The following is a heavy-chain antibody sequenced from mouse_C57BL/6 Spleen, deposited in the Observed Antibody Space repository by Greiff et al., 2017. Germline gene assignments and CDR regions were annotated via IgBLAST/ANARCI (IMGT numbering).Heavy chain of an antibody. Sequence: VQLQQSGPELVKPGASVKISCKASGYTFTDYYMNWVKQSHGKSLEWIGDINPNNGGTSYNQKFKGKAALTVDKSSSTAYMELRSLTSEDSAVYYCARAAYGSLAYWGQGTLVTVSA. CDR3: ARAAYGSLAY. CDR1: GYTFTDYY. J-gene: IGHJ3*01. V-gene: IGHV1-26*01. D-gene: IGHD2-2*01. CDR2: INPNNGGT.